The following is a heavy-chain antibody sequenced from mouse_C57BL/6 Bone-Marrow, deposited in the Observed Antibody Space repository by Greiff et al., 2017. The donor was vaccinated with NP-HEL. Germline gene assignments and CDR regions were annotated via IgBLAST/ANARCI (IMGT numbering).Heavy chain of an antibody. CDR3: TIYGSSY. V-gene: IGHV1-15*01. D-gene: IGHD1-1*01. Sequence: QVQLKESGAELVRPGASVTLSCKASGYTFTDYEMHWVKQTPVHGLEWIGAIDPETGGTAYNQKFKGKAILTADKSSSTAYMELRSLTSEDSAVYYCTIYGSSYWGQGTTLTVSS. CDR1: GYTFTDYE. J-gene: IGHJ2*01. CDR2: IDPETGGT.